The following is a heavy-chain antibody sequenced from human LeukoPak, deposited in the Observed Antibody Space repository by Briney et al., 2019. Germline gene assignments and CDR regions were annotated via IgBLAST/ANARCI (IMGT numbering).Heavy chain of an antibody. V-gene: IGHV1-46*01. CDR2: INLSAGTT. Sequence: ASVKVSYKASGYTLTGYYMHWVRQAPRQGLEWMGVINLSAGTTNYAQKFQGRVTMTRDMSTSTVYMELSSLTSEDTAVYYCARDNGGTAMAYYYYYYMDVWGKGTTVTISS. CDR3: ARDNGGTAMAYYYYYYMDV. CDR1: GYTLTGYY. D-gene: IGHD5-18*01. J-gene: IGHJ6*03.